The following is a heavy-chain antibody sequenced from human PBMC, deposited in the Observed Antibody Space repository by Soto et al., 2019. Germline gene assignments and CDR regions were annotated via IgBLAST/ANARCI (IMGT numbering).Heavy chain of an antibody. CDR2: MEYSAST. J-gene: IGHJ5*01. CDR3: ARRTNVNGGWFDS. D-gene: IGHD7-27*01. CDR1: GGSITSRSYH. Sequence: QLHLQESGPGLVNPSETLSLTCTVSGGSITSRSYHWGWVRQPPGKGLEWIGTMEYSASTFYNPSLNNRVTISADTSRNQFSLNLNSVTAADTAVYFCARRTNVNGGWFDSWGQGTLVTVSS. V-gene: IGHV4-39*01.